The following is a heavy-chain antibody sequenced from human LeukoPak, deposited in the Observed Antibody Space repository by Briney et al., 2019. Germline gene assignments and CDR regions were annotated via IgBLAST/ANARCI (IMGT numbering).Heavy chain of an antibody. D-gene: IGHD3-10*01. CDR2: ITSDGTSI. CDR3: AKSPGSRSYPHYFDY. J-gene: IGHJ4*02. CDR1: GFTFSPTW. Sequence: GGSLRLSCAASGFTFSPTWMHWVRQPPGQGLVWVARITSDGTSISYAESVKGRFTISRDNSKDTLFLQMNSLRAEDTAVYYCAKSPGSRSYPHYFDYWGQGTLVTVSS. V-gene: IGHV3-74*03.